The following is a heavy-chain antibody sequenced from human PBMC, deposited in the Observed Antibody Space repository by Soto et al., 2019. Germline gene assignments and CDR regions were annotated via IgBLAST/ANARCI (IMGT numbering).Heavy chain of an antibody. CDR1: GVTFSDYA. CDR3: TRTLFIAARGVEPFDY. V-gene: IGHV3-23*01. J-gene: IGHJ4*02. D-gene: IGHD6-6*01. Sequence: VQLLESGGALVQPGGSLRLSCAASGVTFSDYAMTWVRQAPGKGLEWVSHTSGNGGSTYYADSVKGRFTISRDNSRDTMHLQMNSLRAEDTALYYCTRTLFIAARGVEPFDYWGQGALVTVSS. CDR2: TSGNGGST.